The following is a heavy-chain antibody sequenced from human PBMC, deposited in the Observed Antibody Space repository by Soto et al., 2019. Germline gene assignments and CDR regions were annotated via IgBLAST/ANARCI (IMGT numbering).Heavy chain of an antibody. V-gene: IGHV1-2*04. D-gene: IGHD3-22*01. CDR2: INPNSGGT. Sequence: ASVKVSCKASGYTFTGYYMHWVRQAPGQGLEWMGWINPNSGGTNYAQKFQGWVTMTRDTPISTAYMELGRLRSDDTAVYYCARDAHRPHLNYDSSGYYSYYFDYWGQGTLVTVSS. CDR1: GYTFTGYY. J-gene: IGHJ4*02. CDR3: ARDAHRPHLNYDSSGYYSYYFDY.